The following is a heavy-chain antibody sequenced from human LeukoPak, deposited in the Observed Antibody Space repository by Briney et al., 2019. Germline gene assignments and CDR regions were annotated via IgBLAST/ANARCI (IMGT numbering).Heavy chain of an antibody. D-gene: IGHD2-2*01. V-gene: IGHV4-39*07. CDR2: FFSSGSV. Sequence: SETLSLTCTVSGGSISSNSYIGGWIRQPPGKGLEWIGLFFSSGSVYYNPSLKSRVTISVDTSKNQFSLRLSSVTAADTAVYYCATMPIVVVPAAIPWAFDIWGQGTMVTVSS. CDR3: ATMPIVVVPAAIPWAFDI. CDR1: GGSISSNSYI. J-gene: IGHJ3*02.